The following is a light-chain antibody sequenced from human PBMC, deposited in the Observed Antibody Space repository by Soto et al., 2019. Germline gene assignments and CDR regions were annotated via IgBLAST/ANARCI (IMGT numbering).Light chain of an antibody. J-gene: IGLJ3*02. CDR2: DVS. CDR3: CSYAGSYTLWV. V-gene: IGLV2-11*01. CDR1: CSDVGGYNY. Sequence: QSALTQPRSVSGSPGQSVAISCTGTCSDVGGYNYVSWYQQDPGKAPKLIIYDVSKRPSGVPDRFSGSKSGNTASLTISGLQAEDEADYYCCSYAGSYTLWVFGGGTKLTVL.